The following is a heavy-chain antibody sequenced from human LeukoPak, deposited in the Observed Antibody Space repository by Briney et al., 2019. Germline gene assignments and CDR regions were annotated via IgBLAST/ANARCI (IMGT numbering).Heavy chain of an antibody. CDR3: ARLGCSSTSCYRPSNHMDV. J-gene: IGHJ6*03. D-gene: IGHD2-2*01. V-gene: IGHV5-51*01. CDR2: IYPGDSDI. CDR1: GYTFTSYG. Sequence: ASVKVSCKASGYTFTSYGISWVRQMPGKGLEWMGIIYPGDSDIRYRPSFQGQVTISADKSINTAYLQWSSLKASDTAMYYCARLGCSSTSCYRPSNHMDVWGKGTTVTVSS.